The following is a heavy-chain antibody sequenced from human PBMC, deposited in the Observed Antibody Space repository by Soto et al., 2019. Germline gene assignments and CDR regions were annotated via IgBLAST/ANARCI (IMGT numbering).Heavy chain of an antibody. CDR1: GYTFTSYD. Sequence: ASVKVSCKASGYTFTSYDMRWVRQAPGQRLEWMGWINGGNGNTKYSQKFQGRATINRDTSATTAYMELTSLRSEDTAVYYCARARGRAFDIWGQGTMVNVSS. D-gene: IGHD6-6*01. CDR2: INGGNGNT. V-gene: IGHV1-3*01. J-gene: IGHJ3*02. CDR3: ARARGRAFDI.